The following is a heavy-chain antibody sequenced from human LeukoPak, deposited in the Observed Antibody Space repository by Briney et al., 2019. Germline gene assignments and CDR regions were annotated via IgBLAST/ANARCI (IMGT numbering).Heavy chain of an antibody. CDR2: IYWDDDK. D-gene: IGHD6-19*01. J-gene: IGHJ4*02. CDR3: AHSLRLVSFDY. CDR1: GFSLSTSGVS. V-gene: IGHV2-5*02. Sequence: SGPTLVEPTQTLTLTCTFSGFSLSTSGVSVGWIRQPPGKALEWLALIYWDDDKRYSPSLKSRLTITKDTSKNLVVLTMTNMGPMDTATYYCAHSLRLVSFDYWGQGTLVTVSS.